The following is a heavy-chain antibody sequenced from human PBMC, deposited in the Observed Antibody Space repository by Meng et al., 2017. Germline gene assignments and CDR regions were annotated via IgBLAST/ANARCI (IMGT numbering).Heavy chain of an antibody. CDR2: IYHSGST. CDR1: GASFSGYY. CDR3: ARDETYCGGDCYQPGDYYGMDV. Sequence: SETLSLTCAVYGASFSGYYWGWIRQPPGKGLEWIGSIYHSGSTYYNPSLKSRVTISVDTSKNQFSLKLSSVTAADTAVYYCARDETYCGGDCYQPGDYYGMDVWGQGTTVTVSS. J-gene: IGHJ6*02. D-gene: IGHD2-21*02. V-gene: IGHV4-38-2*02.